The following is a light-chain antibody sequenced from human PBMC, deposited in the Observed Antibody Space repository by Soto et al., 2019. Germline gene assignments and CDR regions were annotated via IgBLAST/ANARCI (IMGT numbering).Light chain of an antibody. V-gene: IGKV3-20*01. CDR1: QSVSSSY. CDR2: GAS. Sequence: EIVLIQSPATLSLSPGERATLSCRASQSVSSSYLAWYQQKPGQAPRLLIYGASSRATGIPDRFSGSGSGTDFTLTISRLEPEDFAVYYCQQYSVSPRTFGQGTKVDIK. CDR3: QQYSVSPRT. J-gene: IGKJ1*01.